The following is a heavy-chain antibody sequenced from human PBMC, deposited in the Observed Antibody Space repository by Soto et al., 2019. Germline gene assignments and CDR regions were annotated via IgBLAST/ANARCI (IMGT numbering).Heavy chain of an antibody. CDR2: ISSSSSTI. Sequence: GESLKISCAASGFTFSSYSMNWVRQAPGKGLEWVSYISSSSSTIYYADSVKGRFTISRDNAKNSLYLQMNSLRAEDTAVYYCARDFPGLTHIAARPHPGASLGYWGQGTLVTVSS. CDR1: GFTFSSYS. V-gene: IGHV3-48*01. D-gene: IGHD6-6*01. J-gene: IGHJ4*02. CDR3: ARDFPGLTHIAARPHPGASLGY.